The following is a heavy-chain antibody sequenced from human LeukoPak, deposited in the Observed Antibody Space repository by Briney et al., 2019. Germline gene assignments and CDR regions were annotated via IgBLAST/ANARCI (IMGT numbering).Heavy chain of an antibody. V-gene: IGHV3-43*02. D-gene: IGHD6-19*01. CDR2: ISGDGSST. Sequence: GGFLRLSCAASRFTFDDYGMHWVRQVPGKGLEWVSLISGDGSSTYYADSVKGRFTISRDNSKNSLYLQMNSLRTEDTALYYCAKDAYSSGWYYFDSWGQGTLVTVSS. CDR1: RFTFDDYG. CDR3: AKDAYSSGWYYFDS. J-gene: IGHJ4*02.